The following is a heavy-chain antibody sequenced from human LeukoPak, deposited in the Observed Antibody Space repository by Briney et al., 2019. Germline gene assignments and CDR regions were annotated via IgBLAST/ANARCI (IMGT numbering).Heavy chain of an antibody. D-gene: IGHD6-6*01. Sequence: GGSLRLSCAASGFTFSSYAMHWVRQAPGKGLEWVAVISYDDSNKYYADSVTGRFTISRDNSKNTLYLQMNSLRAEDTAVYYCAKLYSSSSSLVYWGQGTLVTVSS. CDR1: GFTFSSYA. J-gene: IGHJ4*02. V-gene: IGHV3-30*04. CDR3: AKLYSSSSSLVY. CDR2: ISYDDSNK.